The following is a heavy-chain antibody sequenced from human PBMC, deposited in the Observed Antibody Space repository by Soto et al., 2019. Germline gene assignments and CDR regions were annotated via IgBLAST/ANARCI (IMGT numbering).Heavy chain of an antibody. Sequence: SETLSLTCTVSGGSISSGGHYWSWTRQHPGKGLEWIGYIYYSGSTYYNPSLKSRVTISVDTSKNQFSLKLSSVTAADTAVYYCARDRRNYGMDVWGQGTTVTVSS. CDR2: IYYSGST. CDR3: ARDRRNYGMDV. V-gene: IGHV4-31*03. J-gene: IGHJ6*02. CDR1: GGSISSGGHY.